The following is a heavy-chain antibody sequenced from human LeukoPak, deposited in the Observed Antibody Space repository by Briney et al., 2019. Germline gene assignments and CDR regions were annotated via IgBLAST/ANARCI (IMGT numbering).Heavy chain of an antibody. V-gene: IGHV3-74*01. CDR2: INSDGSST. CDR1: GFTFSSYW. Sequence: QTGGSLRLSCAASGFTFSSYWMHWVRQAPGKGLVWVSRINSDGSSTSYADSVKGRFTISRDNAKNTLYLQMNSLRAEDTAVYYCARVRRYDILTGYPDYWGQGTLVTVSS. CDR3: ARVRRYDILTGYPDY. J-gene: IGHJ4*02. D-gene: IGHD3-9*01.